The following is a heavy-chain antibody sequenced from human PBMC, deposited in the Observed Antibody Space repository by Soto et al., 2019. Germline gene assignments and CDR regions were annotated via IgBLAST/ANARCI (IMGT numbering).Heavy chain of an antibody. J-gene: IGHJ5*02. CDR2: IYYSGST. V-gene: IGHV4-31*03. CDR3: ARARQLERDFDP. CDR1: GGSISSGGYY. D-gene: IGHD1-1*01. Sequence: PSETLSLTCTVSGGSISSGGYYWSWIRQHPGKGLEWIGYIYYSGSTYYNPSLKSRVTISVDTSKNQFSLKLSSVTAADTAVYYCARARQLERDFDPWGQGTLVTVSS.